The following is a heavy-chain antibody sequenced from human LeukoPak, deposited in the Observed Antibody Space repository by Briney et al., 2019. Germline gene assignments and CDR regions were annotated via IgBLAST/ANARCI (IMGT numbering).Heavy chain of an antibody. CDR2: ISSSSSYT. V-gene: IGHV3-11*03. CDR1: GFTFSDYY. J-gene: IGHJ4*02. D-gene: IGHD6-13*01. CDR3: ASPAAGTNFDC. Sequence: GGSLRLSCAASGFTFSDYYMSWIRQAPGKGLEWISYISSSSSYTNYADSVKGRFTISRDNAKNSLYLQMNSLRAEGTAVYYCASPAAGTNFDCWGQGTLVTVSS.